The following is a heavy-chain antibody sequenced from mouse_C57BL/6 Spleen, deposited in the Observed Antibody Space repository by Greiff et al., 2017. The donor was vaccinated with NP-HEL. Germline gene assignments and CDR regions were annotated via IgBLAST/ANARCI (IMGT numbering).Heavy chain of an antibody. CDR2: ISGGGGNT. Sequence: EVKLVESGGGLVKPGGSLKLSCAASGFTFSSYTMSWVRQTPEKRLEWVATISGGGGNTYYPDSVKGRFTISRDNAKNTLYLQMSSLRSEDTALYYCARRGFPYYFDYWGQGTTLTVSS. J-gene: IGHJ2*01. CDR3: ARRGFPYYFDY. CDR1: GFTFSSYT. V-gene: IGHV5-9*01.